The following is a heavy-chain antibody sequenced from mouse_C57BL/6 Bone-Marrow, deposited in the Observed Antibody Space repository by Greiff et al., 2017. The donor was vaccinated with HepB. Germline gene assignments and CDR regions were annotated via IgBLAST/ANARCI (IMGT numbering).Heavy chain of an antibody. J-gene: IGHJ3*01. CDR2: ISDGGSYT. CDR1: GFTFSSYA. Sequence: EVKLMESGGGLVKPGGSLKLSCAASGFTFSSYAMSWVRQTPEKRLEWVATISDGGSYTYYPDNVKGRFTISRDNAKNNLYLQMSHLKSEDTAMYYCAREGSSGYVWFAYWGQGTLVTVSA. V-gene: IGHV5-4*01. CDR3: AREGSSGYVWFAY. D-gene: IGHD3-2*02.